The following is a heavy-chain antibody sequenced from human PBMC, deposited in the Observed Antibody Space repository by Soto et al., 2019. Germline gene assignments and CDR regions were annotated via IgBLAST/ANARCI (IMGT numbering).Heavy chain of an antibody. D-gene: IGHD3-10*01. CDR2: ISSSSSTR. Sequence: GWSLRLSCAASGFTFSVYSMNWVRQAPGKGLEWVSYISSSSSTRYYADSVKGRFAISRDNAKNSLFLQMNSLRDEDTAVYYCARDYGSGSYWGYLDYWGQGTLVTVSS. CDR3: ARDYGSGSYWGYLDY. CDR1: GFTFSVYS. V-gene: IGHV3-48*02. J-gene: IGHJ4*02.